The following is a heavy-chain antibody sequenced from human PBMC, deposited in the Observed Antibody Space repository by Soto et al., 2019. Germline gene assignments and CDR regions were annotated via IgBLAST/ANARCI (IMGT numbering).Heavy chain of an antibody. Sequence: QVQLVQSGAEVEKPGASVKVSCKASGYTFTTYGISWVRQAPGQGLEWMGWISAYNGNTNYAQKLQGRVTMTTDTSTSTAYMERRSLRSDDTAVYYCARDYYGSGRLNAHNWFDPWGQGTLVTVSS. CDR3: ARDYYGSGRLNAHNWFDP. CDR1: GYTFTTYG. D-gene: IGHD3-10*01. J-gene: IGHJ5*02. CDR2: ISAYNGNT. V-gene: IGHV1-18*01.